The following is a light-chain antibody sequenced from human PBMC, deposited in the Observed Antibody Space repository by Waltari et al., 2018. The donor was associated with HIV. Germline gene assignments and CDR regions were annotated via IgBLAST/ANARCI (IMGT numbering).Light chain of an antibody. CDR2: DNH. J-gene: IGLJ2*01. CDR3: GTWDNSLKTVV. V-gene: IGLV1-51*01. Sequence: QSVLTQPPSVSAAPGQTVSISCSGFSSNIGNNFVSWYHQLPGKAPKRLIFDNHERPSGIPDRVSASKSGTSATLAITGLQTGDECDYYCGTWDNSLKTVVFGGGTKVTVL. CDR1: SSNIGNNF.